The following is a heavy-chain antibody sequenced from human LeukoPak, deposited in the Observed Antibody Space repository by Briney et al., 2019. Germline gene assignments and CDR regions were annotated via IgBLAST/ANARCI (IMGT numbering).Heavy chain of an antibody. CDR2: TRFDGSNK. D-gene: IGHD6-13*01. Sequence: GGSLRLSCGASGFTFSTYGMHWVRQAPGKGLEWVAFTRFDGSNKYYADFVKGRFTISRDNSKNTLYLQMNSVTAEDTAVYYCAKSISGYSNSWYCLDYWGQGTLVTVSS. J-gene: IGHJ4*02. V-gene: IGHV3-30*02. CDR3: AKSISGYSNSWYCLDY. CDR1: GFTFSTYG.